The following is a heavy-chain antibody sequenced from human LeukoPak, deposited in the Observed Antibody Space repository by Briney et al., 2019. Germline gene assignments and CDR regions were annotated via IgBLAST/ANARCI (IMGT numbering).Heavy chain of an antibody. CDR1: GITVGSNY. V-gene: IGHV3-23*01. CDR3: AKEVFDTGKAFES. D-gene: IGHD3-10*01. J-gene: IGHJ4*02. CDR2: ISASGGDT. Sequence: GGSLRLSCAASGITVGSNYMSWVRQAPGKGPEWVSTISASGGDTFYIDSVRGRFSISRDNSKDTLHLQVNSLRAEDTAIYYCAKEVFDTGKAFESWGQGTLVTVSS.